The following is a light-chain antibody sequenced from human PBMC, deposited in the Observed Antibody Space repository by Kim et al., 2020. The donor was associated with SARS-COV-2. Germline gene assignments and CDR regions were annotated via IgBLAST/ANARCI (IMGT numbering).Light chain of an antibody. CDR3: QQYYSYSVT. Sequence: DIHMNQSPSTLSASVGDRVTITCRASQSISSWLAWYQQKPGKAPKLLIYKASSLESGVPSRFSGSGSETEFTLTISSLQPDDFATYYCQQYYSYSVTFGGGTKVDIK. J-gene: IGKJ4*01. CDR1: QSISSW. V-gene: IGKV1-5*03. CDR2: KAS.